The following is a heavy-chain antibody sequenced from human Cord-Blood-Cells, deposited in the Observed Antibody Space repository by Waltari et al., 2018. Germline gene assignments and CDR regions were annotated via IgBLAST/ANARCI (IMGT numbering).Heavy chain of an antibody. J-gene: IGHJ2*01. Sequence: QVQLQQWGAGLLKPSETLSPTCAVYGGSFSGYYWSWNRQPPGKGLEWIGEINHSGSTNYNPSLKSRVTISVDTSKNQFSLKLSSVTAADTAVYYCARGWGGHWYFDLWGRGTLVTVSS. CDR1: GGSFSGYY. CDR3: ARGWGGHWYFDL. D-gene: IGHD7-27*01. CDR2: INHSGST. V-gene: IGHV4-34*01.